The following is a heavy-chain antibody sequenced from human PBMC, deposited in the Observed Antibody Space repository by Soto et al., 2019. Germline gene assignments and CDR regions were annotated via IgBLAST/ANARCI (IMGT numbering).Heavy chain of an antibody. CDR3: ARSGEVVVVAATPIYYYYGMDV. CDR2: IYYSGST. D-gene: IGHD2-15*01. Sequence: QVQLQESGPGLVKPSQTLSLTCTVSGGSISSGDYYWSWIRQPPGKGLEWIGYIYYSGSTYYNPSLKSRVTISVDTSKNQFSLKLSSVTAADTAVYYCARSGEVVVVAATPIYYYYGMDVWGQGTTVTVSS. CDR1: GGSISSGDYY. V-gene: IGHV4-30-4*01. J-gene: IGHJ6*02.